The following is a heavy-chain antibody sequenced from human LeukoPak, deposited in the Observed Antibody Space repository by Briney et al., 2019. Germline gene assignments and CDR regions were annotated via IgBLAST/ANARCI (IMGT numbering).Heavy chain of an antibody. CDR3: AREAPRDDSSGYYY. Sequence: SVKVSCKASGGTFSSYAISWVRQAPGQGLEWMGGIIPIFGTANYAQKFQGRVTITTDESTSTAYMELSSLRSEDTAVYYCAREAPRDDSSGYYYWGQGTLVTVSS. J-gene: IGHJ4*02. CDR2: IIPIFGTA. V-gene: IGHV1-69*05. CDR1: GGTFSSYA. D-gene: IGHD3-22*01.